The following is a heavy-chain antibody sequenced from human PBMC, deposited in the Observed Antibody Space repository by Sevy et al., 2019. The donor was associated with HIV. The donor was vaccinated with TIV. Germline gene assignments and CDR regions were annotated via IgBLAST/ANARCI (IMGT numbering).Heavy chain of an antibody. CDR2: ISYIGST. Sequence: SETLSLTCTVSGGSLSSGSYYWSWIRQPPGKGLEWIGYISYIGSTNYNPSLKSRVTISVDTSKNQLSLRLTSVTAADMAVYYCVRDRIAAAGSYFDDWGQGTLVTVSS. D-gene: IGHD6-13*01. V-gene: IGHV4-61*01. CDR3: VRDRIAAAGSYFDD. CDR1: GGSLSSGSYY. J-gene: IGHJ4*02.